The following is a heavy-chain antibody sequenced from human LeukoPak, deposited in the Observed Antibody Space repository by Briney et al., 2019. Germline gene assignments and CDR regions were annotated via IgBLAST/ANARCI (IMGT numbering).Heavy chain of an antibody. D-gene: IGHD3-22*01. CDR3: ARGLDYYDSSGIDAFDI. V-gene: IGHV1-18*01. CDR2: ISAYNGNT. Sequence: ASVKVSCKASVYTFTSYGISWVRHAPGQGLEWMGWISAYNGNTNYAQKLQGRVTMTTDTSTSTAYMELRSLRSDDTAVYYCARGLDYYDSSGIDAFDIWGQGTMVTVSS. J-gene: IGHJ3*02. CDR1: VYTFTSYG.